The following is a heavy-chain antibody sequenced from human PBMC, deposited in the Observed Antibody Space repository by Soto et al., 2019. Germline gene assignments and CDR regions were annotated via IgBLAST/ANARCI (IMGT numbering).Heavy chain of an antibody. CDR2: ISSSASHI. V-gene: IGHV3-21*01. CDR1: GFSFSSYS. Sequence: EVQLVESGGGLVKPGGSLRLSCAASGFSFSSYSMNWVRQAPGKGLEWVSSISSSASHINYADSVKGPFTISRDNAKKSLYLQMNSLRAEDTAVYYCARGYTGYCSGGTCYWFDPWGQGTLVTVSS. CDR3: ARGYTGYCSGGTCYWFDP. D-gene: IGHD2-15*01. J-gene: IGHJ5*02.